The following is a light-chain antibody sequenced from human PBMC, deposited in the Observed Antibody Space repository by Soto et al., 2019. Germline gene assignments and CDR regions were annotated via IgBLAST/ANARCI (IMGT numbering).Light chain of an antibody. Sequence: EIVLTQSPAPLSLSPGERATLSCRASQSVSSYLAWYQQKAGQAPRLLISDASNRATGIPARFSGSGSGTDFTLTISSLEPEDFAVYYCQQRSNWVTFGGGTKVEIK. CDR3: QQRSNWVT. J-gene: IGKJ4*01. CDR2: DAS. V-gene: IGKV3-11*01. CDR1: QSVSSY.